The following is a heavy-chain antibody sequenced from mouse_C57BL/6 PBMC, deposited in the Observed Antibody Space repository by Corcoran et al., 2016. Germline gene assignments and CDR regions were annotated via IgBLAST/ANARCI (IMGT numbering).Heavy chain of an antibody. V-gene: IGHV9-3*01. Sequence: QIQLVQSGPELKKPGETVKISCKASGYTFTTYGMSWVKQAPGKGLKWMGWINTYSGVPTYADDFKGRFAFSLETSASTAYLQINNLKNEDTATYFCAREDYDYDGGFAYWGQGTLVTVSA. D-gene: IGHD2-4*01. CDR1: GYTFTTYG. CDR3: AREDYDYDGGFAY. CDR2: INTYSGVP. J-gene: IGHJ3*01.